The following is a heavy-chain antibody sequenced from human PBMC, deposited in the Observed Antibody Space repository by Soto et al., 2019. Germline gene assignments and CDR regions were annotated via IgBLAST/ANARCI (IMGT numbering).Heavy chain of an antibody. J-gene: IGHJ6*02. CDR2: IYYRGST. V-gene: IGHV4-59*01. Sequence: SETLSLTCTVSGDPINRYYWSWIRQPPGKGLEWIGHIYYRGSTKYNPSLKSRVTISIDTSKNQFSLKLSSVTAADTAVYYCARDGGRYYGLDVWGQGTTVTVSS. D-gene: IGHD3-3*01. CDR1: GDPINRYY. CDR3: ARDGGRYYGLDV.